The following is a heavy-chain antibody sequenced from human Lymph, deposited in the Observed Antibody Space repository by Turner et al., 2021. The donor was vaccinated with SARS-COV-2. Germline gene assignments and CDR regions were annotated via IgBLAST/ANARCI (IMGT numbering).Heavy chain of an antibody. CDR3: ARRHSGNYDAFDI. V-gene: IGHV1-69*10. J-gene: IGHJ3*02. CDR1: GGTFSTYV. D-gene: IGHD1-26*01. CDR2: IIPILGIA. Sequence: QVQLVQSWAEANKPGSSVKVPCKASGGTFSTYVISWVRQAPGQGLEWMGGIIPILGIANYAQKFQGRVTITADKSTSTAYMELSSLRYEDTAVYHCARRHSGNYDAFDIWGQGTMVTVSS.